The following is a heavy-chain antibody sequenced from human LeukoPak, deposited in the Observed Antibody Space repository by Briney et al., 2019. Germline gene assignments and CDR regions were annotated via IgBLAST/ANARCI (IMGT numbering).Heavy chain of an antibody. CDR3: ASGRGRWGLAAYFDY. V-gene: IGHV1-69*04. D-gene: IGHD6-13*01. CDR1: GGTFSSYA. CDR2: IIPILGIA. J-gene: IGHJ4*02. Sequence: SVKVSCKASGGTFSSYAISGVRQAPGQGLEWMGRIIPILGIANYAQKSQGRVTITADKSTSTAYMELSSLRSEDTAVYYCASGRGRWGLAAYFDYWGQGTLVTVSS.